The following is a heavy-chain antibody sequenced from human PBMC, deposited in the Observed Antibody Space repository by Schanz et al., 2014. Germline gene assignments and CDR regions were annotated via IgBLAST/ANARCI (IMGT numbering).Heavy chain of an antibody. CDR1: GGSISSGGYS. V-gene: IGHV4-30-4*07. J-gene: IGHJ6*02. Sequence: QVQLQESGPGLVKPSQTLSLTCAVSGGSISSGGYSWNWIRQPPGKGLEWIVYIYYSGSTYYNPSLESGGTTSVDASKNQSPQTLSSGTAADTAVYYCGRGGRTTYNYYYGMDVWGQGTTVTVSS. CDR3: GRGGRTTYNYYYGMDV. CDR2: IYYSGST. D-gene: IGHD1-1*01.